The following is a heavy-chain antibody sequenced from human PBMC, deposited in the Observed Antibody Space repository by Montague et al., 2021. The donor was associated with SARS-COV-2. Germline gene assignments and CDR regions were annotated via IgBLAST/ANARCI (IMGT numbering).Heavy chain of an antibody. V-gene: IGHV4-39*01. J-gene: IGHJ4*02. Sequence: SETLSLTCTVSGGSISSSSYFWVWIRQPPGKGLEWIGSIYYSGSTYYNPSLRSRVTISVDTSKNQSSLTLSSVTAADTAVYYCARAFIAAAGTTSFDYWGQGTLVTVSS. D-gene: IGHD6-13*01. CDR2: IYYSGST. CDR3: ARAFIAAAGTTSFDY. CDR1: GGSISSSSYF.